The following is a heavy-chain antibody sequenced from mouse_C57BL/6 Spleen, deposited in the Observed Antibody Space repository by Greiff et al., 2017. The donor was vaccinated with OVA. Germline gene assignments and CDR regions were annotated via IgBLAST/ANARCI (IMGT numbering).Heavy chain of an antibody. CDR2: ISSGGDYI. V-gene: IGHV5-9-1*02. Sequence: DVHLVESGEGLVKPGGSLKLSCAASGFTFSSYAMSWVRQTPEKRLEWVAYISSGGDYIYYADTVKGRFTISRDNARNTLYLQMSSLKSEDTAMYYCTRNYGSSFYYAMDYWGQGTSVTVSS. D-gene: IGHD1-1*01. CDR3: TRNYGSSFYYAMDY. CDR1: GFTFSSYA. J-gene: IGHJ4*01.